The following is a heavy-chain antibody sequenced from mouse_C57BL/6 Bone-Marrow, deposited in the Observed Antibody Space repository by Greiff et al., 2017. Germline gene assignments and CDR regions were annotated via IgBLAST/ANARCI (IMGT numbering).Heavy chain of an antibody. CDR1: GFTFSDYG. V-gene: IGHV5-17*01. J-gene: IGHJ2*01. CDR2: ISSGSCTI. CDR3: RRTYYFDY. Sequence: EVQVVESGRGLVKPGGSLKLSCAASGFTFSDYGMHWVRQAPEKGLEWVAYISSGSCTIYYADTVKGRFTFARANAKNTRFLHMTRLMSEDTAMSYGRRTYYFDYWGKGTTLTVSA.